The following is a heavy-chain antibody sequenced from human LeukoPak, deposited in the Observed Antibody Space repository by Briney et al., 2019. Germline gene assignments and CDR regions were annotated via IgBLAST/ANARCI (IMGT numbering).Heavy chain of an antibody. D-gene: IGHD3-22*01. V-gene: IGHV3-48*03. CDR3: ARDRVYYYDSSDNFDY. CDR1: GFTFSSYE. CDR2: ISSSGSTI. Sequence: GSLRLSCAASGFTFSSYEMNWVRQAPGKGLEWVSYISSSGSTIYYADSVKGRFTISRDNAKNSLYLQMNSLRAEDTAVYYCARDRVYYYDSSDNFDYWGQGTLVTVSS. J-gene: IGHJ4*02.